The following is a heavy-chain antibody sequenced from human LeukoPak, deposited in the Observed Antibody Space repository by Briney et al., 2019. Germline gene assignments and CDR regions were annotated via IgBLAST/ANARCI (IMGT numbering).Heavy chain of an antibody. V-gene: IGHV1-69*13. CDR2: IIPIFGTA. Sequence: ASVKVSCKASGGTFSSYAISWVRQAPGQGLEWMGGIIPIFGTANYAQKFQGRVTITADESTSTAYMELSSLRSEDTAVYYCAREIQYYSGWFDPWGQGTLVTVSS. CDR3: AREIQYYSGWFDP. CDR1: GGTFSSYA. D-gene: IGHD3-10*01. J-gene: IGHJ5*02.